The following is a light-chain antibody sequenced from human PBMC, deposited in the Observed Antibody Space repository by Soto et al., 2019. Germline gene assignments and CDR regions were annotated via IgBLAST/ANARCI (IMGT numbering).Light chain of an antibody. J-gene: IGKJ4*01. Sequence: EIVLTQSPATLSLSPGERATLSCRASQSVSRHLAWYQRKPGQAPRLLIYDASNRATGIPARFSGSGSGTDFTLTISSLEPEDFAVYYCQQRNNWPPVTFGGGTKVDIK. V-gene: IGKV3-11*01. CDR3: QQRNNWPPVT. CDR1: QSVSRH. CDR2: DAS.